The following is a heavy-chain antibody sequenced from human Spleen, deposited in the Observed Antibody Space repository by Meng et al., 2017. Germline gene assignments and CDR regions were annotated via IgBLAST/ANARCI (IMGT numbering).Heavy chain of an antibody. CDR2: IGHSGFT. J-gene: IGHJ5*02. CDR1: GDSISSSDSY. CDR3: VRSSAWVRTGFDP. D-gene: IGHD6-19*01. V-gene: IGHV4-39*01. Sequence: QLQLQESGSGLVKPSETLSLTCSVSGDSISSSDSYWGWIRQSPGKGLEWIGSIGHSGFTYYTPSLESRVTVSVDTSRSQFSLMLTSVTAADTAVYYCVRSSAWVRTGFDPWGQGTLVTVSS.